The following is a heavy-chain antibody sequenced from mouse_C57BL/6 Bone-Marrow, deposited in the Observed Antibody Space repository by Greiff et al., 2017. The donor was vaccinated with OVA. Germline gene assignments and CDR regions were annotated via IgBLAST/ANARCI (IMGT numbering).Heavy chain of an antibody. CDR3: ASLHYYGSSYGYFDV. V-gene: IGHV14-2*01. CDR2: IDTEDGET. D-gene: IGHD1-1*01. J-gene: IGHJ1*03. Sequence: EVQLQQSGAELVKPGASVKLSCTASGFNIKDYYMHWVKQRTEQGLEWIGRIDTEDGETKYAPKFQGKATITADTSSNTADLQLSSLTSEDTAVYYCASLHYYGSSYGYFDVGGTGTTVTVSS. CDR1: GFNIKDYY.